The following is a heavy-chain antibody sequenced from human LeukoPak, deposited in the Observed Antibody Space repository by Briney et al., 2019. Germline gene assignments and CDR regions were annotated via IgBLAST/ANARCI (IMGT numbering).Heavy chain of an antibody. J-gene: IGHJ4*02. D-gene: IGHD6-25*01. CDR3: ASGLNGCSVSC. Sequence: ASVKVSCKASGGTFSSYAISWVRQAPGQGLEWMGRVSPDSGGTNYAQKFQGRVTMTTDTTISTAYMELSRLRSDDTAVYYGASGLNGCSVSCWGQGTRVTVSS. CDR2: VSPDSGGT. CDR1: GGTFSSYA. V-gene: IGHV1-2*02.